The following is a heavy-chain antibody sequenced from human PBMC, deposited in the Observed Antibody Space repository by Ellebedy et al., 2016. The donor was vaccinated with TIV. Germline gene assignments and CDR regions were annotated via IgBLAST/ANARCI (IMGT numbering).Heavy chain of an antibody. Sequence: SETLSLTCAVYGGSFSGYYWSWIRQPPGKGLEWIGEITHSGSTNYNPSLKSRLTISGDTSKNQFSLKLSSVTAADTAVYFCARGGAYFYYYMDVWGKGTTVTVSS. V-gene: IGHV4-34*01. J-gene: IGHJ6*03. CDR3: ARGGAYFYYYMDV. CDR1: GGSFSGYY. CDR2: ITHSGST. D-gene: IGHD3-16*01.